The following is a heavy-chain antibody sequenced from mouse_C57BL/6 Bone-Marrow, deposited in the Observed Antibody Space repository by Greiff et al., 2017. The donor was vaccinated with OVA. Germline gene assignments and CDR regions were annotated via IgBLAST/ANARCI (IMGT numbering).Heavy chain of an antibody. CDR3: ARGSYYYGSSYYAMDY. J-gene: IGHJ4*01. D-gene: IGHD1-1*01. CDR1: GYTFTSYG. Sequence: VQLKESGAELVRPGSSVKMSCKTSGYTFTSYGINWVKQRPGQGLEWIGYIYIGNGYTEYNEKFKGKATLTSDTSSSTAYMQLSSLTSEDSAIYFYARGSYYYGSSYYAMDYWGQGTSVTVSS. CDR2: IYIGNGYT. V-gene: IGHV1-58*01.